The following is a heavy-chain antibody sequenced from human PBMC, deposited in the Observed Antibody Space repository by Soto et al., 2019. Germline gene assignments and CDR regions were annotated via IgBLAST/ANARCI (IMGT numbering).Heavy chain of an antibody. D-gene: IGHD2-2*01. Sequence: EVQLVESGGVLVQPGGSLRLSCVASGFTFNSYSMNWVRQAPGKGLEWISYINSGSTSVFYADSVKGRLTISRDNAKNSLYLQMNSLRAEDTAVYYCASSTSPDAYWGQGTLVTVSS. CDR3: ASSTSPDAY. J-gene: IGHJ4*02. CDR1: GFTFNSYS. V-gene: IGHV3-48*01. CDR2: INSGSTSV.